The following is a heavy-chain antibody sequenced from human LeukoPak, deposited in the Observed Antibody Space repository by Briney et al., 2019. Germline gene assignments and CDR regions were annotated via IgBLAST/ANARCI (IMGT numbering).Heavy chain of an antibody. CDR3: AKDSWVTLYYFNY. V-gene: IGHV3-23*01. CDR1: GFTFSSYA. D-gene: IGHD4-23*01. J-gene: IGHJ4*02. CDR2: ISGSGGST. Sequence: GGSLRLSWAASGFTFSSYAMSWVRQAPGKGLEWGSAISGSGGSTYYAPSAKGRFTISRDNSKNTLYLQMNSLRAEDTAVYYCAKDSWVTLYYFNYWGQGTLVTVSS.